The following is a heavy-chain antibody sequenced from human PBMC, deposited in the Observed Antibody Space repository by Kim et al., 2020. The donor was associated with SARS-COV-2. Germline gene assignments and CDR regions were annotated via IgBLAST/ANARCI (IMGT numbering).Heavy chain of an antibody. CDR2: IYYSGST. CDR3: ARGRYYGSGSYAPIPLDY. CDR1: GGSISSYY. J-gene: IGHJ4*02. V-gene: IGHV4-59*01. D-gene: IGHD3-10*01. Sequence: SETLSLTCTVSGGSISSYYWSWIRQPPGKGLEWIGYIYYSGSTNYNPSLKSRVTISVDTSKNQFSLKLSSVTAADTAVYYCARGRYYGSGSYAPIPLDYWGQGTLVTVSS.